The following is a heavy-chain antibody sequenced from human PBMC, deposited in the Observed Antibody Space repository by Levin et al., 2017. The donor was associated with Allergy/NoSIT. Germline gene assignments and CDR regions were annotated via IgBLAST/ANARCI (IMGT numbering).Heavy chain of an antibody. V-gene: IGHV4-39*01. J-gene: IGHJ4*02. CDR2: IYYSGNT. CDR3: ARSGIGVAATDY. CDR1: GGSISSSSNY. Sequence: PSETLSLTCTVSGGSISSSSNYWGWIRQPPGKGLEWIGSIYYSGNTYYNPSLKSRVTISVDRSKNQLSLKLSSVTAADTAVYYCARSGIGVAATDYWGQGTLVTVSS. D-gene: IGHD6-19*01.